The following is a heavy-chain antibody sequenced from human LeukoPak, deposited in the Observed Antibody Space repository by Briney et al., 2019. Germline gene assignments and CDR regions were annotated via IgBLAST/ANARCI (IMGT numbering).Heavy chain of an antibody. CDR1: GGTFSTYA. V-gene: IGHV1-69*13. J-gene: IGHJ4*02. CDR3: ARDTAVAGNGGSY. CDR2: IIPIFGTA. Sequence: SVKVSCKASGGTFSTYAISWVRQAPGQGLEWMGGIIPIFGTANYAQKFQGRVTITADESTSTAYMELSSLRSEDTAVYYCARDTAVAGNGGSYWGQGTLVTVSS. D-gene: IGHD6-19*01.